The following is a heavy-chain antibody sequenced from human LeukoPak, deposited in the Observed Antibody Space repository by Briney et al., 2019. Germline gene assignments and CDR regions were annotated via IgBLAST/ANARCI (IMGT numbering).Heavy chain of an antibody. J-gene: IGHJ4*02. V-gene: IGHV4-34*01. CDR1: GGSFSGYY. CDR2: INHSGRT. CDR3: AGYATTVTTNDY. D-gene: IGHD4-17*01. Sequence: SETLSLTCAVYGGSFSGYYWSWIRQPPGKGLEWIGEINHSGRTNYNPSLKSRVTISVDTSKNQFSLKLSSVSAADTAVYYCAGYATTVTTNDYWGQGTLVTVSS.